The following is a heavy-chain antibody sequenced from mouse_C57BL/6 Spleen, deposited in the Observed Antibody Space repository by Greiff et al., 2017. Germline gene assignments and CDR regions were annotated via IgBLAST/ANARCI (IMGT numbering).Heavy chain of an antibody. J-gene: IGHJ4*01. CDR1: GYTFTSYW. V-gene: IGHV1-69*01. CDR3: ARSFYDYDPYYAMDY. CDR2: IDPSDSYT. D-gene: IGHD2-4*01. Sequence: QVQLQQPGAELVMPGASVKLSCKASGYTFTSYWMHWVKQRPGQGLEWIGEIDPSDSYTNYNQQFKGKSTLTVDKSSSTAYMQLSSLTSVDSAVYYCARSFYDYDPYYAMDYWGQGTSVTVSS.